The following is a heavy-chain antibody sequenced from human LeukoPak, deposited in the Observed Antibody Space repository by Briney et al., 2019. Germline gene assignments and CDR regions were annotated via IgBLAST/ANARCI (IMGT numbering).Heavy chain of an antibody. CDR2: ISSSSSYI. Sequence: GGSLRLSCAASGFTFSSYSMNWVRQAPGKGLEWVSSISSSSSYIYYADSVKGRFTISGDNAKNSLYLQMNSLRAEDTAVYYCARLRRDTAMATGVYWGQGTLVTVSS. CDR1: GFTFSSYS. V-gene: IGHV3-21*01. CDR3: ARLRRDTAMATGVY. D-gene: IGHD5-18*01. J-gene: IGHJ4*02.